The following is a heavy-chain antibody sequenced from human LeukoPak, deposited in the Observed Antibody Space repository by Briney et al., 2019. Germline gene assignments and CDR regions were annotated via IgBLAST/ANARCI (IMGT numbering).Heavy chain of an antibody. J-gene: IGHJ4*02. Sequence: GGSLRLSCAASGFTFSSYSMNWVRQAPGKGLEWVSSISSSSSYIYYADSVKGRFTISRDNAKNSLYLQMNSLRAEDTAVYYCARAGFVLYDILTGYYSPYKYYFDYWGQGTLVTVSS. CDR2: ISSSSSYI. V-gene: IGHV3-21*01. CDR3: ARAGFVLYDILTGYYSPYKYYFDY. CDR1: GFTFSSYS. D-gene: IGHD3-9*01.